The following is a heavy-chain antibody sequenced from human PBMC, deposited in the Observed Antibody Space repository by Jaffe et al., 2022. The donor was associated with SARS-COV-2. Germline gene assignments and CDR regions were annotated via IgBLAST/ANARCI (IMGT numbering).Heavy chain of an antibody. CDR1: GGTFSSYA. CDR3: ARAYGYYDSSGYLFVDSTYNWFDP. J-gene: IGHJ5*02. D-gene: IGHD3-22*01. CDR2: IIPIFGTA. V-gene: IGHV1-69*01. Sequence: QVQLVQSGAEVKKPGSSVKVSCKASGGTFSSYAISWVRQAPGQGLEWMGGIIPIFGTANYAQKFQGRVTITADESTSTAYMELSSLRSEDTAVYYCARAYGYYDSSGYLFVDSTYNWFDPWGQGTLVTVSS.